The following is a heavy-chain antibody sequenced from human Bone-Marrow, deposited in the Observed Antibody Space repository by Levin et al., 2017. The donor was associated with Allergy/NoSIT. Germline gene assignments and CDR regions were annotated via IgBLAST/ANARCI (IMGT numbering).Heavy chain of an antibody. Sequence: GASVKVSCKTSGYTFSSYAISWVRQAPGQGLEWVAWISAYSGHTNHAQKFQDRVTMTTDTSTSTAYMELRNLRSDDTAVYYCAKSGDCSSTSPCFSYDYWGQGTLVTVSS. D-gene: IGHD2-2*03. CDR3: AKSGDCSSTSPCFSYDY. V-gene: IGHV1-18*01. J-gene: IGHJ4*02. CDR1: GYTFSSYA. CDR2: ISAYSGHT.